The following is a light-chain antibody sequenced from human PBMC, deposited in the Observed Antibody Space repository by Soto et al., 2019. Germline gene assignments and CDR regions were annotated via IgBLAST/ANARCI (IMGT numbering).Light chain of an antibody. Sequence: EIVLTQSPATLSSSPGERATLSCRASESVNSFLAWYQHKPGQAPRLLIYDASNRATGIPARFSGSGSGTGFTLTISSLEPEDFAIYYCQQRSDGFSFGPGTKVDIK. J-gene: IGKJ3*01. V-gene: IGKV3-11*01. CDR3: QQRSDGFS. CDR2: DAS. CDR1: ESVNSF.